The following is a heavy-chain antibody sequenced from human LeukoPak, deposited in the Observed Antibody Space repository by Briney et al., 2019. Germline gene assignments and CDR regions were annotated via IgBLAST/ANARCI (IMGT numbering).Heavy chain of an antibody. Sequence: GGSLRLSCAASGFTFSSYEMNWVRQAPGKGLEWVSYSTSSGSTKYYADSVKGRFTISRDNAKNSLLLQMSSLRAEDTAVYYCARVQPDSSSWYGHAFDIWGPGTLVTVSS. CDR1: GFTFSSYE. J-gene: IGHJ3*02. D-gene: IGHD6-13*01. CDR3: ARVQPDSSSWYGHAFDI. CDR2: STSSGSTK. V-gene: IGHV3-48*03.